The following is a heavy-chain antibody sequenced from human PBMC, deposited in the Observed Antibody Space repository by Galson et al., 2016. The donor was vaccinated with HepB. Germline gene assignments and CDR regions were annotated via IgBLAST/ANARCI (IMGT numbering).Heavy chain of an antibody. V-gene: IGHV1-18*01. CDR1: GYTFTSYG. CDR3: ARDIVLMVFSADYYYYGMDV. D-gene: IGHD2-8*01. J-gene: IGHJ6*02. Sequence: SVKVSCKASGYTFTSYGISWVRLAPGQGLEWMGWISGYNGNTNCARKFQGRVTLTTNTSTSTAYMELRSLRSDDTAVYYCARDIVLMVFSADYYYYGMDVWGQGTTVTVSS. CDR2: ISGYNGNT.